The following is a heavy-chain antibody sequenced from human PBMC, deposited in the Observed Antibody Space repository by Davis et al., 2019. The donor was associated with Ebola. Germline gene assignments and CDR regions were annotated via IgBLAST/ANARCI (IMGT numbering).Heavy chain of an antibody. J-gene: IGHJ4*02. D-gene: IGHD2-21*01. CDR2: INAGNGNT. V-gene: IGHV1-3*01. Sequence: ASVKVSCKASGYTFSNYAIHWVRQAPGQRLEWMGWINAGNGNTKYSQKFQARVTITRDTSASTAYMELSSLRSEDTAVYYRASPREGWCDYWGQGTLVTVSS. CDR3: ASPREGWCDY. CDR1: GYTFSNYA.